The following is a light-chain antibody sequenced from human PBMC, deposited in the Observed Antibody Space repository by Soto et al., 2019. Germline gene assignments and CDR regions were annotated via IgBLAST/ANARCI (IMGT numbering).Light chain of an antibody. CDR2: MAF. CDR3: QQSYSAPIT. CDR1: QNIRNY. Sequence: DIQMTQSPSSLSSSVGDRFTITCRASQNIRNYLNWYQQKPGKAPKLLIYMAFTLQSGVPSRFSGSGSGTDFTLTISSLQPEDFASYYCQQSYSAPITFGQGTRLEIK. V-gene: IGKV1-39*01. J-gene: IGKJ5*01.